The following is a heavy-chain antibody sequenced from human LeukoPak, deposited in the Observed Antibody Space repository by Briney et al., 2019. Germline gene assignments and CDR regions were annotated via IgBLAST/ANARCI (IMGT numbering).Heavy chain of an antibody. CDR3: ARDRGYFDN. V-gene: IGHV3-66*01. Sequence: TGGSLRLSCAGTGITVSSNYMSWVRQAPGKGLEWVSVIYSGGSTYYAGSVKGRFTISRDNVQNSLYLQMNSLRAEDTAMYYCARDRGYFDNWGQGTLVTVSS. CDR1: GITVSSNY. CDR2: IYSGGST. J-gene: IGHJ4*02.